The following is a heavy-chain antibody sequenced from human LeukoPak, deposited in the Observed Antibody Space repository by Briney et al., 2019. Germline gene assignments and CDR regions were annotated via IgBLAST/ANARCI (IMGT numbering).Heavy chain of an antibody. Sequence: SVKVSCKASGYTFTGHFIQWVRQAPGQGLEWMGGIIPIFGTTNYAQKFQGRVTITADESTSTAYMELSSLRSEDTAVYYCARESAVAGTASDYWGQGTLVTVSS. J-gene: IGHJ4*02. CDR2: IIPIFGTT. D-gene: IGHD6-19*01. CDR3: ARESAVAGTASDY. CDR1: GYTFTGHF. V-gene: IGHV1-69*13.